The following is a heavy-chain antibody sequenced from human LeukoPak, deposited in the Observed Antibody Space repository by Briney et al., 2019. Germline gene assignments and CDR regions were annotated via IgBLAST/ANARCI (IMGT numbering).Heavy chain of an antibody. CDR3: ARGREDYYDSSGYYRPPLDY. J-gene: IGHJ4*02. CDR2: IYYSGST. Sequence: PSEALSLTCTVSGGSISSYYWSWIRQPPGKGLEWIGYIYYSGSTNYNPSLKSRVTISVDTSKNQFSLKLSSVTAADTAVYYCARGREDYYDSSGYYRPPLDYWGQGTLVTVSS. V-gene: IGHV4-59*08. D-gene: IGHD3-22*01. CDR1: GGSISSYY.